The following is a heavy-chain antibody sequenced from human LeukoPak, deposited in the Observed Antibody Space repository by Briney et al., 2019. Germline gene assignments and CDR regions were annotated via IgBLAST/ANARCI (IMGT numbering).Heavy chain of an antibody. Sequence: PGGSLRLSCEASGFTFSNAWMSWVRQAPGKGLEWVGRIKSKTDGGTTDYAAPVKGRFTISRDDSKNTLYLQMNSLKTEDTAVYYCTTDVEDLKRLQFVSRWFDPWGQGTLVTVSS. CDR1: GFTFSNAW. CDR2: IKSKTDGGTT. D-gene: IGHD5-24*01. CDR3: TTDVEDLKRLQFVSRWFDP. V-gene: IGHV3-15*01. J-gene: IGHJ5*02.